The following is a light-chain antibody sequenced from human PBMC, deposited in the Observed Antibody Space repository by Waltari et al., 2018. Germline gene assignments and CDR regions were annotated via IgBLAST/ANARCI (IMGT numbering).Light chain of an antibody. V-gene: IGKV1-39*01. CDR1: QSIGTY. J-gene: IGKJ1*01. CDR2: AAS. CDR3: QQSYTTPRT. Sequence: DIQMTQSPSSLSASVGDRVTITCRASQSIGTYLNWYQHKPGRAPELLIYAASTLQGGVPSRFSGSGSETHFTLAISSLQRDDFATYYCQQSYTTPRTFGQGTKVEIK.